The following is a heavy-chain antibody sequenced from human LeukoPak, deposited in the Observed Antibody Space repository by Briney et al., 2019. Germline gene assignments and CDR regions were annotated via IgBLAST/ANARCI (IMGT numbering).Heavy chain of an antibody. Sequence: GGSLRLSCAASGFTFSSYVVSWVRQAPGKGLEWVSSISDGGGNTYYADSVKGRFTISRDNSKNTLYLQMNSLRAEDTAVYYCARYSSPVGNCFDPWGQGTLVTVSS. CDR1: GFTFSSYV. V-gene: IGHV3-23*01. D-gene: IGHD5-18*01. J-gene: IGHJ5*02. CDR3: ARYSSPVGNCFDP. CDR2: ISDGGGNT.